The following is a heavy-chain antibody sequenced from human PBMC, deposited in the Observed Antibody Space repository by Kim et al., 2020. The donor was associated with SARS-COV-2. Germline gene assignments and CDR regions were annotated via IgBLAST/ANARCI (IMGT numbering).Heavy chain of an antibody. V-gene: IGHV1-69*13. D-gene: IGHD6-6*01. CDR3: ARGPNSAQTYYYGMDV. J-gene: IGHJ6*02. CDR2: IIPIFGTA. Sequence: SVKVSCKASGGTFSSYAISWVRQAPGQGLEWMGGIIPIFGTANYAQKFQGRVTITADESTSTAYMELRSLRSEDTAVYYCARGPNSAQTYYYGMDVRGQGTTVTVSS. CDR1: GGTFSSYA.